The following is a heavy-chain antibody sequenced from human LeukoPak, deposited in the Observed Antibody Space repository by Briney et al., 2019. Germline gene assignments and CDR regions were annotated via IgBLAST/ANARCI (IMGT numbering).Heavy chain of an antibody. CDR3: ARDLQDDSSGYYPYYFDY. J-gene: IGHJ4*02. Sequence: SVKVFCKASGGTFSSYTISWVRQAPGQGLEWMGRIIPILGIANYAQKFQGRVTITADKSTSTAYMELSSLRSEDTAVYYCARDLQDDSSGYYPYYFDYWGQGTLVTVSS. CDR2: IIPILGIA. CDR1: GGTFSSYT. D-gene: IGHD3-22*01. V-gene: IGHV1-69*04.